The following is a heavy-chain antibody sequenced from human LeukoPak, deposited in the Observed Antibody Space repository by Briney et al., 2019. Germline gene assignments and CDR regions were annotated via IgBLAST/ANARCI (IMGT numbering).Heavy chain of an antibody. Sequence: GGSLRLSCAASGFTFSHYWMHWVRQAPGKGLVWVSRIYNDGSSTSYADSVKGRFTISRDNSKNTLYLQMNSLRAEDTAVYYCAKDPSSIHGRQFDYWGQGTLVTVSS. CDR3: AKDPSSIHGRQFDY. CDR2: IYNDGSST. CDR1: GFTFSHYW. D-gene: IGHD5-18*01. J-gene: IGHJ4*02. V-gene: IGHV3-74*01.